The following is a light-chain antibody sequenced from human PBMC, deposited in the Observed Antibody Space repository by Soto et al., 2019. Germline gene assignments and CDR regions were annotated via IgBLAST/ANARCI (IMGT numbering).Light chain of an antibody. V-gene: IGLV3-21*02. CDR2: DNT. Sequence: SYELTQPPSVSVAPGQTARISCGGNNIGRKSVHWDQQKPGQAPVLVVYDNTDRPSGIPERFSGSNSGNTATLTITRVDAGDGADYYCQVWDGSGDHEVVFGGGTQLNVL. J-gene: IGLJ2*01. CDR3: QVWDGSGDHEVV. CDR1: NIGRKS.